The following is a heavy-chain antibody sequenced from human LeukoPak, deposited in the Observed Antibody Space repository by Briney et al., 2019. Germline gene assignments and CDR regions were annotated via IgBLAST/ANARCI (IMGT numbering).Heavy chain of an antibody. CDR3: ARALNAFDI. Sequence: GGSLRLTCAASGFTFTDYTMHWVRQAPGKGLEWVSGISWNSGSIGYADSVKGRFTISRDNAKTSLYLQMNSLRAEDTALYYCARALNAFDIWGQGTMVTVSS. V-gene: IGHV3-9*01. J-gene: IGHJ3*02. CDR1: GFTFTDYT. CDR2: ISWNSGSI.